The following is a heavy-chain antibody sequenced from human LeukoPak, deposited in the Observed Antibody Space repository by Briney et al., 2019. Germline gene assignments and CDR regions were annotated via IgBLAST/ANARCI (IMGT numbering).Heavy chain of an antibody. D-gene: IGHD3-10*01. CDR1: GYTFTSYA. J-gene: IGHJ6*02. CDR2: INAGNGNT. Sequence: ASVKVSCKASGYTFTSYAMHWVRQAPGQRLEWMGWINAGNGNTKYSQKFQGRVTITRDTSASTAYMELSSLRSEDTAVYYCARDYGSGSYYYYYYYGMDVWGQGTTVTVSS. V-gene: IGHV1-3*01. CDR3: ARDYGSGSYYYYYYYGMDV.